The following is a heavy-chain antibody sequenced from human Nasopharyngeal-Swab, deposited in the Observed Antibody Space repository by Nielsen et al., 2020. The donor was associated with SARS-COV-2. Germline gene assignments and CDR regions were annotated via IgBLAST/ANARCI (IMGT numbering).Heavy chain of an antibody. CDR2: IIPILGIA. CDR1: GGTFSSYA. Sequence: SVKVSCKASGGTFSSYAISWVRQAPGQGLVWMGRIIPILGIANYAQKFQGRVTMTEDTSTDTAYMELSSLRSEDTAVYYCATDIRPFGRSYYLWGQGTLVTVSS. J-gene: IGHJ5*02. CDR3: ATDIRPFGRSYYL. D-gene: IGHD3-10*01. V-gene: IGHV1-69*04.